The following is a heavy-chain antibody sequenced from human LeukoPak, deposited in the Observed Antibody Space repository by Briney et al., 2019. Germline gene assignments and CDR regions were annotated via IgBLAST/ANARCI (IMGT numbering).Heavy chain of an antibody. J-gene: IGHJ5*02. D-gene: IGHD6-13*01. V-gene: IGHV4-34*01. CDR2: INHSGST. CDR1: GGSISSYY. CDR3: ATSFASSSWYRNWFDP. Sequence: SETLSLTCTVSGGSISSYYWSWIRQPPGKGLEWIGEINHSGSTNYNPSLKSRVTISVDTSKNQFSLKLSSVTAADTAVYYCATSFASSSWYRNWFDPWGQGTLVTVSS.